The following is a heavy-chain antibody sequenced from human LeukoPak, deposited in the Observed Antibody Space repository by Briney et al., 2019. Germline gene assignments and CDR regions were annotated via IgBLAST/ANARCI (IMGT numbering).Heavy chain of an antibody. Sequence: GGSLRLSCAVSGFTFRSYGMHWVRQIPGKELVWVSHINTDGSRTLYADSVKGRFTISRDNAKNSLYLQMNSLRAEDTAVYYCARDSVGSSSLADGMDVWGQGTTVTVSS. J-gene: IGHJ6*02. CDR3: ARDSVGSSSLADGMDV. V-gene: IGHV3-74*03. CDR2: INTDGSRT. D-gene: IGHD6-13*01. CDR1: GFTFRSYG.